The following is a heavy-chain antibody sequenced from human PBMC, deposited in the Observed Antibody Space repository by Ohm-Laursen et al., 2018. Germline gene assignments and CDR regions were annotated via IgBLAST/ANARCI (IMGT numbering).Heavy chain of an antibody. D-gene: IGHD3-22*01. J-gene: IGHJ6*02. CDR1: GFTFSDYY. CDR3: ARDRLEYYDSSGGLYYYCGMDV. V-gene: IGHV3-11*04. CDR2: TSSSGSTI. Sequence: SLRLSCAASGFTFSDYYMSWVRQAPGKGLEWVSYTSSSGSTIYYADSVKGRFTISRDNAKNSLYLQMNSLRAEDTAVYYCARDRLEYYDSSGGLYYYCGMDVWGQGTTVTVSS.